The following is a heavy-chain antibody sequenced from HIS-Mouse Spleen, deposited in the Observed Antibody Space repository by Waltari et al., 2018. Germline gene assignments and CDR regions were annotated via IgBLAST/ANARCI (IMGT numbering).Heavy chain of an antibody. CDR1: GGSISSYY. CDR3: ARVHYYDSSGYYDYYGMDV. V-gene: IGHV4-4*07. Sequence: QVQLQESGPGLVKPSETLSLTCTVSGGSISSYYWSWIRQPAGKGLEWIGRIYTSGSTNYNPSLKSRVTMSVDTSKNQFSLKLSSVTAADTAVYYCARVHYYDSSGYYDYYGMDVWGQGTTVTVSS. CDR2: IYTSGST. J-gene: IGHJ6*02. D-gene: IGHD3-22*01.